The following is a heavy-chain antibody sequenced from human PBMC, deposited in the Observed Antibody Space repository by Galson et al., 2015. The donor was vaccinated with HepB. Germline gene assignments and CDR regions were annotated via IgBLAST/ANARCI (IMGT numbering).Heavy chain of an antibody. CDR2: ISSGGSYI. J-gene: IGHJ4*02. Sequence: SLRLSCAASGFTFTGYAMNWVRQPPGRGLEWISSISSGGSYIYYADPVKGRFTISRDNARNSLFLQLNSLRAEDTAVYYCTRGFPYYNNELNDYWGQGTLVTVSS. CDR1: GFTFTGYA. CDR3: TRGFPYYNNELNDY. D-gene: IGHD3-22*01. V-gene: IGHV3-21*01.